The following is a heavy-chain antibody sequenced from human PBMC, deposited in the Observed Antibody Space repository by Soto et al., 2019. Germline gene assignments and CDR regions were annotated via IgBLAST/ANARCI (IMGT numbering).Heavy chain of an antibody. J-gene: IGHJ4*02. CDR1: GGSISSGDYY. Sequence: ASETLSLTCTVSGGSISSGDYYWSWIRQPPGKGLEWIGYIYYSGSTYYNPSLKSRVTISVDTSKNQFSLKLSSVTAADTAVYYCARSSTSANYFDYWGQGTLVTAPQ. CDR2: IYYSGST. CDR3: ARSSTSANYFDY. V-gene: IGHV4-30-4*01. D-gene: IGHD2-2*01.